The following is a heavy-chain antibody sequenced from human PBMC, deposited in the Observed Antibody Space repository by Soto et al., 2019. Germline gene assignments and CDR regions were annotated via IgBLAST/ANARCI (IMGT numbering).Heavy chain of an antibody. CDR2: INVGNGNT. V-gene: IGHV1-3*01. CDR3: ATPQDYDGCLDS. Sequence: ASVKVSCKTPGCTFTRYNIHWVRQAPGQRLEWMGWINVGNGNTRYSQKFQGRLTLTRDTPGNTAYLELNSLISEDTAVYYCATPQDYDGCLDSWGQGTLVTVSS. J-gene: IGHJ4*02. CDR1: GCTFTRYN. D-gene: IGHD3-22*01.